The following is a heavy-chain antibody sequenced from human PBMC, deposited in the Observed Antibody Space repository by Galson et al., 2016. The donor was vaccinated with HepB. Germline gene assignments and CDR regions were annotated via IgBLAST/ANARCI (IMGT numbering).Heavy chain of an antibody. Sequence: CAISGDSVSSNSAAWNWIRQSPSRGLEWLGRTYYRAKWYNDYAVYVNSRITINVDTSKNQFSLQLNYVPHEDSAVSYCASEYSTRYDERFLAKRARRGFDYWGQGTLVTVSS. D-gene: IGHD6-13*01. J-gene: IGHJ4*02. V-gene: IGHV6-1*01. CDR1: GDSVSSNSAA. CDR3: ASEYSTRYDERFLAKRARRGFDY. CDR2: TYYRAKWYN.